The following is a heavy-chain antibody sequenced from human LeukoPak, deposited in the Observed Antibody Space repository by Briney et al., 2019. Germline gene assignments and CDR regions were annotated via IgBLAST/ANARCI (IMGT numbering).Heavy chain of an antibody. V-gene: IGHV3-11*04. CDR3: VRGRTSGSSWPFDY. CDR1: GFTFDDYY. D-gene: IGHD6-13*01. J-gene: IGHJ4*02. Sequence: GGSLRLSCAASGFTFDDYYMSWIRQAPGKGLEWISYIGSSGGSINYADSVKGRFTISRDNAKNSLSLQMNSLRAEDTAVYYCVRGRTSGSSWPFDYWGQGTLVTVSS. CDR2: IGSSGGSI.